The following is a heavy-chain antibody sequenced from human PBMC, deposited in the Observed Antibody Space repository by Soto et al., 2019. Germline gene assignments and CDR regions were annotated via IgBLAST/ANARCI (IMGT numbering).Heavy chain of an antibody. V-gene: IGHV1-2*04. Sequence: ASVKVSCRASGYTFTGYYMHWVRQAPGQGLEWMGWINPNSGGPNYAQKFQDWVTMTWDTSISTAYMELSRLRSDDTAVDYCARAARTGGSQSYFDYWGQVTLVTVSS. CDR3: ARAARTGGSQSYFDY. D-gene: IGHD7-27*01. CDR1: GYTFTGYY. J-gene: IGHJ4*02. CDR2: INPNSGGP.